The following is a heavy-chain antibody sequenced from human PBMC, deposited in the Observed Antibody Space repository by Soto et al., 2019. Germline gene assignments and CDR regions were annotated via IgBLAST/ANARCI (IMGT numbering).Heavy chain of an antibody. D-gene: IGHD3-10*01. CDR1: SGSISSSNW. V-gene: IGHV4-4*02. J-gene: IGHJ6*03. CDR3: ARGHYYGSGRPFYYYMDV. CDR2: IYHSGSS. Sequence: QVQLQESGPGLVKPSGTLSLTCAVSSGSISSSNWWTWVRQAPGKGLEWIGEIYHSGSSNYNPSIKSRVTISVDKCDNQFSLKLRSVTAADTAVYYCARGHYYGSGRPFYYYMDVWGKGTTVTVSS.